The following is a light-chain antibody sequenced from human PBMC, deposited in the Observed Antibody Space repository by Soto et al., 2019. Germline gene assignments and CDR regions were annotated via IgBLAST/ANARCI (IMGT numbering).Light chain of an antibody. Sequence: VLTQSPGTLSLSPGERATLSCRASQSVSSSNLAWYQKKSGQAPRVLIYGSSTRATGIPDRFSGSGSGTDFTLTISRLEPEDFAVYYCQQYDNSPYTFGQGTNLEI. CDR2: GSS. V-gene: IGKV3-20*01. J-gene: IGKJ2*01. CDR1: QSVSSSN. CDR3: QQYDNSPYT.